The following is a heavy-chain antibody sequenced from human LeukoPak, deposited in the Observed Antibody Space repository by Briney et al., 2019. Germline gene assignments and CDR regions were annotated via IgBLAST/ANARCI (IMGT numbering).Heavy chain of an antibody. CDR1: SGSISSYY. Sequence: SETLSLTCTVSSGSISSYYWSWIRQPPGKGLEWIGYIYYTGSTNYNPSLKSRVTISVDTSKNQFSLKLSYVNAADTAVYYCAGYISSGLDYWGQGTLVTVSS. V-gene: IGHV4-59*08. CDR2: IYYTGST. D-gene: IGHD6-6*01. CDR3: AGYISSGLDY. J-gene: IGHJ4*02.